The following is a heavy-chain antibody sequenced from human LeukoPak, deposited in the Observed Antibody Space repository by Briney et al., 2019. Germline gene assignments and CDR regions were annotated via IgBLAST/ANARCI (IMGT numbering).Heavy chain of an antibody. Sequence: SGGSLRLSCAASGFTFAGCAMSWVRQAPGKGLEWVSTFGRSGAGTFYADSVKGRFTISRDNSKNTLYLQMNSLRAEDTAVYYCAKRDSSGSNYFAYWGQRALVTVSS. J-gene: IGHJ4*02. CDR3: AKRDSSGSNYFAY. V-gene: IGHV3-23*01. CDR1: GFTFAGCA. D-gene: IGHD6-19*01. CDR2: FGRSGAGT.